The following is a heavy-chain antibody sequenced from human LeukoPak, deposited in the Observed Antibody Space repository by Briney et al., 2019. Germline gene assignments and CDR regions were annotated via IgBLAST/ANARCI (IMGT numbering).Heavy chain of an antibody. CDR3: ARANSPNWFDP. Sequence: SQTLSLTCTVSGGSITSDAYYWSWIRQPAGKGLEWIGRVHTSGSTNYNPSLKSRVTISLDTSKNQLYLRMSSVTAADTAVYYCARANSPNWFDPWGQGTLVTVSS. J-gene: IGHJ5*02. V-gene: IGHV4-61*02. D-gene: IGHD2/OR15-2a*01. CDR2: VHTSGST. CDR1: GGSITSDAYY.